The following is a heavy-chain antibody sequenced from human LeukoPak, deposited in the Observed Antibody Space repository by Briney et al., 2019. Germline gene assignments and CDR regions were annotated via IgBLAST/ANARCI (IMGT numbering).Heavy chain of an antibody. CDR3: ARDNSVRDEAWWFNP. CDR2: ISPSGGSS. CDR1: GYTFTSKY. D-gene: IGHD5-24*01. V-gene: IGHV1-46*01. J-gene: IGHJ5*02. Sequence: GASVKVSCKAFGYTFTSKYMHWVRQAPGQGPEWMGVISPSGGSSTYAQKFQGRVTLTRDMSTSTDYLELSSLRSDDTAVYYCARDNSVRDEAWWFNPWGQGTLVTVAS.